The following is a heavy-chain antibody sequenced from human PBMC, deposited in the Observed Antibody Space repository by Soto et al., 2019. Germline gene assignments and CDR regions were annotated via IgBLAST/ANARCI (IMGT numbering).Heavy chain of an antibody. Sequence: SETLSLTCTVSGVSISSSSYYWGWIRQPPGKGLDWSGIIFYSGITYHTPSLKSRVTISVDTSKNHFSLRLNSVTAADTAVYYCARQHYYDSSGYYTWNWGQGTLVTVAS. CDR3: ARQHYYDSSGYYTWN. CDR1: GVSISSSSYY. V-gene: IGHV4-39*01. J-gene: IGHJ4*02. D-gene: IGHD3-22*01. CDR2: IFYSGIT.